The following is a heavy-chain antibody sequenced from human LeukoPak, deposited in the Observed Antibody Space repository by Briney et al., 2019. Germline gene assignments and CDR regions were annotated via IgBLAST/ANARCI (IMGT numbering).Heavy chain of an antibody. Sequence: GGSLRLSCVASGFTFSSYGMHWVRQAPGKGLEWVAVISYDGSNKYYADSVKGRFTISRDNSKNTLYLQMNSLRAEDTAVYYCAKDIREVVVNFYYFDYWGQGTLVTVSS. CDR2: ISYDGSNK. CDR1: GFTFSSYG. J-gene: IGHJ4*02. D-gene: IGHD3-22*01. V-gene: IGHV3-30*18. CDR3: AKDIREVVVNFYYFDY.